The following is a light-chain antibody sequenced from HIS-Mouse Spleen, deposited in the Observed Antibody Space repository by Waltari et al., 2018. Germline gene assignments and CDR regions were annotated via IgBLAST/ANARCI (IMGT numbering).Light chain of an antibody. Sequence: SYVLTQPPSVSVAPGQTARITRGGNNIGSKSVHWYQQKPGQAPVLFVYDAGDRPSGIPERFSGSNSGNTATLTISRVEAGDEADYYCQVWDSSSDHRVFGGGTKLTVL. V-gene: IGLV3-21*02. CDR3: QVWDSSSDHRV. CDR1: NIGSKS. J-gene: IGLJ3*02. CDR2: DAG.